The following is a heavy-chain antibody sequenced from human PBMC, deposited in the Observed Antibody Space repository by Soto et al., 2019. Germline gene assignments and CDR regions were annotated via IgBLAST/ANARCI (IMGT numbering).Heavy chain of an antibody. CDR1: GGSISSYY. D-gene: IGHD4-17*01. J-gene: IGHJ5*02. CDR2: IYYSGST. CDR3: ARGWVYYSDYNWFGP. Sequence: SETLSLTCTVSGGSISSYYWSWIRQPPGKGLEWIGYIYYSGSTNYNPSLKSRVTISVDTSKNQFSLKLSSVTAADTAVYYCARGWVYYSDYNWFGPWGQGTLVTVSS. V-gene: IGHV4-59*01.